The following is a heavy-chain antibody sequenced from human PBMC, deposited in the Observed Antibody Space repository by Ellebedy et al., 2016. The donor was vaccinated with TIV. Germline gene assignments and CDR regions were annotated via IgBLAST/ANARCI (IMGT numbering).Heavy chain of an antibody. V-gene: IGHV3-23*01. J-gene: IGHJ4*02. CDR2: ISGSGCST. Sequence: GESLKISCAASGFTSSSYAMSWVRQAPGTGLERVSAISGSGCSTYYADSVKGRFTISRDNSKNTLYLQMNRLRAEETAVYYCAKDRGYYDYVWGSYVFHYWGQGTLVTVSS. CDR1: GFTSSSYA. D-gene: IGHD3-16*01. CDR3: AKDRGYYDYVWGSYVFHY.